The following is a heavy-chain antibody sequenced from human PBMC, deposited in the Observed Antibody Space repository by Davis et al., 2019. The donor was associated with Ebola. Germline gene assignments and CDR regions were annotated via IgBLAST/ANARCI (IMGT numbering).Heavy chain of an antibody. V-gene: IGHV4-34*01. Sequence: PSETLSLTCAVYGGSFSGYYFSWIRQPPGKGLEWIGEINHSGSTNYNPSLKSRVTISVDTSKNQFSLKLSSVTAADTAMYYCARIPIKSRTYGWLDPWGQGTLVTVSS. D-gene: IGHD2-2*01. CDR1: GGSFSGYY. CDR2: INHSGST. J-gene: IGHJ5*02. CDR3: ARIPIKSRTYGWLDP.